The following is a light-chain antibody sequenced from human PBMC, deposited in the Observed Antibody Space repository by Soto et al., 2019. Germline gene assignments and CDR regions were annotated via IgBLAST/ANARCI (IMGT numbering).Light chain of an antibody. V-gene: IGLV2-14*01. CDR2: DVS. Sequence: QSALTQPASVSGSPGQSITISCTGTSSDAGGYNFVSWYQQHPGKAPKLIIYDVSNRPSGVSNRFSGSKSGNTASLTISGLQTEDEADYYCSSYTSSSTQVFGTGTKLTVL. J-gene: IGLJ1*01. CDR3: SSYTSSSTQV. CDR1: SSDAGGYNF.